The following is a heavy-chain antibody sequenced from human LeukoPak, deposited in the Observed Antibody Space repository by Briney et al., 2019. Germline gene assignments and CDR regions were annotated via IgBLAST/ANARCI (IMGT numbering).Heavy chain of an antibody. CDR3: ARVVRGSPPYFDY. CDR2: IYYSGST. Sequence: SETLSLTCTVSGGSISSYYWSWIRQPPEKGLEWIGYIYYSGSTNYNPSLKSRVTISVDTSKNQFSLKLSSVTAADTAVYYCARVVRGSPPYFDYWGQRTLVTVSS. J-gene: IGHJ4*02. D-gene: IGHD1-26*01. V-gene: IGHV4-59*01. CDR1: GGSISSYY.